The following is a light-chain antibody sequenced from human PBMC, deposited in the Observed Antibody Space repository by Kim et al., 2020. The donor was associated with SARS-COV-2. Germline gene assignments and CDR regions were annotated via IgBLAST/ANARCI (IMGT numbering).Light chain of an antibody. CDR1: QSISRY. Sequence: SACVGDTVTITCRASQSISRYLNWYQQKPGKAPNLLISAASSLQSGVPSRFSGSGSGTDFSLTISSLQPEDFATYYCQQGSSAPRTFGPGTKLEI. J-gene: IGKJ2*01. V-gene: IGKV1-39*01. CDR3: QQGSSAPRT. CDR2: AAS.